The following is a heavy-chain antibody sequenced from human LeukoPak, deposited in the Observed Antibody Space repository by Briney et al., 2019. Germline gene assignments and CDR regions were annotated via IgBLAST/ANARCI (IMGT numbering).Heavy chain of an antibody. D-gene: IGHD6-19*01. Sequence: GGSLRLSCAAPGFTFSSYAMSWVRQAPGKGLEWVSAISGSGGSTYYADSVKGRFTISRDNSKNTLYLQMNSLRAEDTAVYYCAKDSEKTVAGHFDYWGQGTLVTVSS. CDR3: AKDSEKTVAGHFDY. CDR1: GFTFSSYA. CDR2: ISGSGGST. J-gene: IGHJ4*02. V-gene: IGHV3-23*01.